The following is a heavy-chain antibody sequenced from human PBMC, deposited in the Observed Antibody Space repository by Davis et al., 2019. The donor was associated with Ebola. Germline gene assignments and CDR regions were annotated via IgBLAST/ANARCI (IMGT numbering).Heavy chain of an antibody. CDR3: ARGSVTGHFDY. J-gene: IGHJ4*02. V-gene: IGHV3-33*08. CDR1: GSIFSSYG. Sequence: GGSLRLSCAASGSIFSSYGMHWVRQRPGKGLEWVAVIWYDGVNERYADSVKGRYTISRDNSKNTLHLQMSSLRADDTAVYYCARGSVTGHFDYWGQGILVTVSS. CDR2: IWYDGVNE. D-gene: IGHD6-19*01.